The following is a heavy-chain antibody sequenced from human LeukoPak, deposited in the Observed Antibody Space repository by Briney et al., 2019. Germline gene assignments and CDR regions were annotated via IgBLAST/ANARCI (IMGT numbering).Heavy chain of an antibody. D-gene: IGHD6-19*01. CDR1: GYTFTGYY. CDR3: ARDLTYSSGWYLVAYYYGMDV. CDR2: INPNSGGT. Sequence: GASVKVSCTASGYTFTGYYMHWVRQTPGQGLEWMLWINPNSGGTNYAQKFQGRVTMTRDTSISTAYMELSRLRSDDTAVYYCARDLTYSSGWYLVAYYYGMDVWGQGTTVTVSS. V-gene: IGHV1-2*02. J-gene: IGHJ6*02.